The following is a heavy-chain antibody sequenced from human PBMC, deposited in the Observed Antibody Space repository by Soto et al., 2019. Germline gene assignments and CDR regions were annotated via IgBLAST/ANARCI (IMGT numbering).Heavy chain of an antibody. D-gene: IGHD4-17*01. CDR3: AGHDYGELASFEY. CDR2: IYSGGST. J-gene: IGHJ4*02. CDR1: GFTVSSNY. V-gene: IGHV3-53*01. Sequence: PGGSLRLSCAASGFTVSSNYMSWVRQAQGKGLEWVSVIYSGGSTYYADSVKGRFTISRDNSKNTLYLQMNSLRAEDTAVHYCAGHDYGELASFEYWGQGALETASS.